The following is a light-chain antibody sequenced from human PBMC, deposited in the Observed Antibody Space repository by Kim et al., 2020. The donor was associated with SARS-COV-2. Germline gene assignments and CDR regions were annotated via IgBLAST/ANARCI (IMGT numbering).Light chain of an antibody. Sequence: LVLTQSPSASASLGASVKFTCTLSGGLINYAIAWHQQQPEKGPRYLMKVNSDGSHSKGDGIPDRFSGSSSGAERYLTISSLQSEDEADYYCQTWGTGIHVVFGGGTQLTVL. J-gene: IGLJ2*01. CDR1: GGLINYA. V-gene: IGLV4-69*01. CDR2: VNSDGSH. CDR3: QTWGTGIHVV.